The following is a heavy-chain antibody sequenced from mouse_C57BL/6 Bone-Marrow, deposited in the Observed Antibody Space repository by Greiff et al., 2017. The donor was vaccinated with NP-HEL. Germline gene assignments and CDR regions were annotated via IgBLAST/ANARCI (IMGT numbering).Heavy chain of an antibody. J-gene: IGHJ4*01. D-gene: IGHD1-1*01. Sequence: QVQLQQSGAELARPGASVKLSCKASGYTFTSYGISWVKQRTGQGLEWIGEIYPRSGNTYYNEKFKGKATLTADKSSSTAYMELRSLTSEDSAVYFCARSDSLITTVVGDAMDCWGQGTSVTVSS. CDR2: IYPRSGNT. V-gene: IGHV1-81*01. CDR1: GYTFTSYG. CDR3: ARSDSLITTVVGDAMDC.